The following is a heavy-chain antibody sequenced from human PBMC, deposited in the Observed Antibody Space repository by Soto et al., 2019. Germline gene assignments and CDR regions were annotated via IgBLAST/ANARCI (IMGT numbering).Heavy chain of an antibody. J-gene: IGHJ3*02. Sequence: GSLRLSCAASGXTFSSYAMSWVRQAPGKGLEWVSAISGSGGSTYYADSVKGRFTISRDNSKNTLYLQMNSMRAEDTAVYYFAKVTIFGVAHDAFDIWGQGTMAPVSS. V-gene: IGHV3-23*01. CDR1: GXTFSSYA. D-gene: IGHD3-3*01. CDR3: AKVTIFGVAHDAFDI. CDR2: ISGSGGST.